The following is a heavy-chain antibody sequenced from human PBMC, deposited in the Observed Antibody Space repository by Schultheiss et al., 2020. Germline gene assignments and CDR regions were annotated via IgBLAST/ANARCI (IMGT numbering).Heavy chain of an antibody. CDR1: GASISSSSW. D-gene: IGHD3-3*01. V-gene: IGHV4-4*02. CDR2: INHSGST. J-gene: IGHJ5*02. CDR3: ARRGMNYDFWSGYYNPQYNWFDP. Sequence: SETLSLTCTVSGASISSSSWWSWVRQHPGKGLEWIGEINHSGSTNYNPSLKSRVTISVDTSKNQFSLKLSSVTAADTAVYYCARRGMNYDFWSGYYNPQYNWFDPWGQGTLVTISS.